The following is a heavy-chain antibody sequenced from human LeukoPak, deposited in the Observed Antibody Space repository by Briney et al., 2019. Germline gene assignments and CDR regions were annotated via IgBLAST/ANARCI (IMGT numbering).Heavy chain of an antibody. Sequence: GGSLRLSCAASGFTFSSYSMNWVRQAPGKGLEWVSSISSSSSYIYYADSVKGRFTISRDNSQNALYLQMNSLRADDTAVYFCGKDGRGRAPRAFDIWGQGTMVTVSS. CDR3: GKDGRGRAPRAFDI. D-gene: IGHD2-15*01. CDR1: GFTFSSYS. V-gene: IGHV3-21*04. J-gene: IGHJ3*02. CDR2: ISSSSSYI.